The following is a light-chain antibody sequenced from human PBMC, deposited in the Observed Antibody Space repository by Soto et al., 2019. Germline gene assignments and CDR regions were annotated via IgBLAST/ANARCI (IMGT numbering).Light chain of an antibody. CDR2: EVT. J-gene: IGLJ1*01. V-gene: IGLV2-23*02. CDR1: SSDVGGYNF. Sequence: QSALTQPASVFGSPGQSITISCTGTSSDVGGYNFVSWYQQLPGKAPKLMIYEVTSRPSGVSDRFSGSKSGITASLTISGLQAEDEADYYCCSYAGNPYVFGTGTKLTVL. CDR3: CSYAGNPYV.